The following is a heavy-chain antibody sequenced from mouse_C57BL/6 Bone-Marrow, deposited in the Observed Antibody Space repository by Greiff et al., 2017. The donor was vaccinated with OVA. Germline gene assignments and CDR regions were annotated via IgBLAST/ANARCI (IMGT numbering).Heavy chain of an antibody. CDR2: ISDGGSYT. V-gene: IGHV5-4*03. CDR3: ARKGSGSNPWYFDV. Sequence: EVNVVESGGGLVKPGGSLKLSCAASGFTFSSYAMSWVRQTPEKRLEWVATISDGGSYTYYPDNVKGRFTISRDNAKNNLYLQMSHLKSEDTAMYYCARKGSGSNPWYFDVWGTGTTVTVSS. D-gene: IGHD1-1*01. CDR1: GFTFSSYA. J-gene: IGHJ1*03.